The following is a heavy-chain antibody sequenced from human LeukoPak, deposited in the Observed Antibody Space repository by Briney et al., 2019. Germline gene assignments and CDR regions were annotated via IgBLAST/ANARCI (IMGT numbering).Heavy chain of an antibody. CDR2: IWYDGSNK. D-gene: IGHD3-3*01. Sequence: GGSLRLSCAASGFTFSSYGMHWVRRAPGKGLEWVAVIWYDGSNKYYADSVKGRFTISRDNSKNTLYLQMNSLRAEDTAVYYCAALGHYDFWSGYYTDYWGQGTLVTVSS. J-gene: IGHJ4*02. V-gene: IGHV3-33*01. CDR1: GFTFSSYG. CDR3: AALGHYDFWSGYYTDY.